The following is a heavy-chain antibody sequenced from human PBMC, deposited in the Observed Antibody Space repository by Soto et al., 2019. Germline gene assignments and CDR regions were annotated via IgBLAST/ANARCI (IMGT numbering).Heavy chain of an antibody. V-gene: IGHV1-2*02. D-gene: IGHD1-26*01. CDR2: INPNSGGT. CDR3: ARDMIWVEWVDAFDI. CDR1: GYTFTGYY. J-gene: IGHJ3*02. Sequence: ASVKVSCKASGYTFTGYYIHWVRQAPGQGLEWMVWINPNSGGTNYAQKFQGRVTMTRDTSISTAYMELSRLRSDDTAVYYCARDMIWVEWVDAFDIWGQWTMVTV.